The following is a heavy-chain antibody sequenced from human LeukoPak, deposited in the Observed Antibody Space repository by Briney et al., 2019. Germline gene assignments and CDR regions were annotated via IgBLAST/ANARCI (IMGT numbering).Heavy chain of an antibody. CDR2: ITDSDSGT. J-gene: IGHJ6*02. CDR3: AKAYGYSSSWTSNYYFYGLDV. CDR1: GFTFRSYA. D-gene: IGHD6-13*01. Sequence: GGSLRLSCAASGFTFRSYAMSWVRQAPGKGLEWVPAITDSDSGTYYADSVKGRFTISRDNSKNTLYLQMNSLRAEDTAVYYCAKAYGYSSSWTSNYYFYGLDVWGQGTTVTVSS. V-gene: IGHV3-23*01.